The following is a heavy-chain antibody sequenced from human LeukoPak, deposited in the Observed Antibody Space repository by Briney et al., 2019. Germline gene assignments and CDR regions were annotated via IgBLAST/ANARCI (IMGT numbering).Heavy chain of an antibody. D-gene: IGHD1-26*01. Sequence: GGSLRLSCAASGFTVRSNYMSWGRQAPGKGLGWVSIIYSGGSTFYADSVKGRFTISRDNSKNTLDLQMNSRRAEDKAVYYCVRGGSSLSAFDIWGQGTMVTVSS. CDR1: GFTVRSNY. V-gene: IGHV3-53*01. CDR2: IYSGGST. CDR3: VRGGSSLSAFDI. J-gene: IGHJ3*02.